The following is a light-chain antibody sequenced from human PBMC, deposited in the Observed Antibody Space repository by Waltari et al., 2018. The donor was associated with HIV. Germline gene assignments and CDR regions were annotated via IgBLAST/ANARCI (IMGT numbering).Light chain of an antibody. CDR2: KTS. CDR3: QQYNSHSYT. CDR1: QIIDYW. V-gene: IGKV1-5*03. Sequence: DVQMTQSPSTLSASVGDRVSITCRASQIIDYWLAWYQQKPGQPPKLLIYKTSYLESGGPTRCSGSGSGADFTLTIDGLQPEDFATYYCQQYNSHSYTFGQGTKLDIK. J-gene: IGKJ2*01.